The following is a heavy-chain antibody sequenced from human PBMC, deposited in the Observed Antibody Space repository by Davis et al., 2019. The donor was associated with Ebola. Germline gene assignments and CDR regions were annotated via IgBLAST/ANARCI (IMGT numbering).Heavy chain of an antibody. CDR2: INTFGGTT. CDR3: ARGTGTGYNSGWYVY. V-gene: IGHV1-46*04. D-gene: IGHD6-19*01. J-gene: IGHJ4*02. CDR1: GYTFTTYY. Sequence: ASVKVSCKASGYTFTTYYMHWVRQAPGQGLEWMGVINTFGGTTTYAQKLQDRVTMTRDTSTSTVYMELSSLRSEDTAMYYRARGTGTGYNSGWYVYWGQGTLVTVSS.